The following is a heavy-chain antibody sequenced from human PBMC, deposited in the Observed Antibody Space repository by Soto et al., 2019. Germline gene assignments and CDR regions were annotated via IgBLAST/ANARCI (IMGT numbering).Heavy chain of an antibody. J-gene: IGHJ6*04. Sequence: PGESLKISCKGSGYTFTSYWIVWVRQTPGKGLEWMGTIYPGDSETKYSPSFQGQVTISVDKSISTAYLLWSSLKASDTASYYCARRDTVVVPARYGMGVWGKGTTVTVSS. D-gene: IGHD2-2*01. CDR3: ARRDTVVVPARYGMGV. V-gene: IGHV5-51*01. CDR1: GYTFTSYW. CDR2: IYPGDSET.